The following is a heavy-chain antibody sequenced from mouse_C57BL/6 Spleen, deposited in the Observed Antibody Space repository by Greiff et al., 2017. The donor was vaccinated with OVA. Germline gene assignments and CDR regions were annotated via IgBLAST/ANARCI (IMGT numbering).Heavy chain of an antibody. CDR3: ARYGYYFDY. J-gene: IGHJ2*01. V-gene: IGHV7-3*01. Sequence: EVHLVESGGGLVQPGGSLSLSCAASGFTFTDYYMSWVRQPPGKALEWLGFIRNKANGYTTEYSASVKGRFTISRDNSQSILYLQMNALRAEDSATYYCARYGYYFDYWGQGTTLTVSS. CDR1: GFTFTDYY. CDR2: IRNKANGYTT.